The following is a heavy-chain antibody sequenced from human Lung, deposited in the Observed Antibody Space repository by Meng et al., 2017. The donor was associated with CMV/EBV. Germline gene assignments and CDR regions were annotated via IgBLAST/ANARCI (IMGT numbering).Heavy chain of an antibody. D-gene: IGHD3-10*01. Sequence: VQLREAGPVLVKPSETLSLTGAVSGDSITNHNWWAWVRQPPGKGLEWIGEIPHRGSSAYNPSLKSRVSMSIDKSKNQFSLKLTSVTAADTAVYHCLRRSGGSVWGQGTLVTVSS. CDR2: IPHRGSS. V-gene: IGHV4-4*02. CDR1: GDSITNHNW. J-gene: IGHJ1*01. CDR3: LRRSGGSV.